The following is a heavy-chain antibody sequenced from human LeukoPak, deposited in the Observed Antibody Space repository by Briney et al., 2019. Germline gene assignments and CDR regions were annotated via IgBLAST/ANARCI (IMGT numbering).Heavy chain of an antibody. Sequence: ASETLSLTCAVYGGSFSGYYWSWIRQPPGKGLEWIGEINHSGSTNYNPSLKSRVTISVDTSKNQFSLKLSSVTAADTAVYYCARVPRLYGSGGYRNAFDIWGQGTMVTVSS. D-gene: IGHD3-10*01. J-gene: IGHJ3*02. CDR3: ARVPRLYGSGGYRNAFDI. V-gene: IGHV4-34*01. CDR1: GGSFSGYY. CDR2: INHSGST.